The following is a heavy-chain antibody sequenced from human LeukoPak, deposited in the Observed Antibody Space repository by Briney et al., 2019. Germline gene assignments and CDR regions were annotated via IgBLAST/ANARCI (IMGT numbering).Heavy chain of an antibody. CDR1: GYTFTGYY. V-gene: IGHV1-2*02. J-gene: IGHJ4*02. Sequence: ASVKVSCKASGYTFTGYYMHCVRQAPGQGLERMGWINPNSGGTNYAQKFQGRVTMTRDTSISPAYMELSRLTPDHPAVYYCARSYCSSTSCSYYFDYWGQGTLVTVSS. CDR2: INPNSGGT. D-gene: IGHD2-2*01. CDR3: ARSYCSSTSCSYYFDY.